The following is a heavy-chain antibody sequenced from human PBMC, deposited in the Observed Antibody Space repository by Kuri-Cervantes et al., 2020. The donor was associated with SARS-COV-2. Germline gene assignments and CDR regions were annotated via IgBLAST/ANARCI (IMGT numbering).Heavy chain of an antibody. CDR3: AKRLLLWFGEQDWYFDL. J-gene: IGHJ2*01. D-gene: IGHD3-10*01. V-gene: IGHV3-64*02. Sequence: GESLKISCAASGFTFSSYAMHWVRQAPGKGLEYVSAISSNGGSTYYADSVKGRFTISRDNSKNTLYLQMNSLRAEDTAVYYCAKRLLLWFGEQDWYFDLWGRGTLVTVSS. CDR2: ISSNGGST. CDR1: GFTFSSYA.